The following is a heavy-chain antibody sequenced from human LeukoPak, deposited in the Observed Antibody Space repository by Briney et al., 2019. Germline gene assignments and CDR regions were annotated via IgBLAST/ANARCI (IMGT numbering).Heavy chain of an antibody. CDR1: GYTSTGYY. Sequence: ASVKVSCKASGYTSTGYYMHWVRQAPGQGLEWMGWMNPNSGNTGYAQKFQGRVTMTRNTSISTAYMELSSLRSEDTAVYYCAYCSSGSCYSEGFDYWGQGTLVTVSS. CDR2: MNPNSGNT. D-gene: IGHD2-15*01. J-gene: IGHJ4*02. V-gene: IGHV1-8*02. CDR3: AYCSSGSCYSEGFDY.